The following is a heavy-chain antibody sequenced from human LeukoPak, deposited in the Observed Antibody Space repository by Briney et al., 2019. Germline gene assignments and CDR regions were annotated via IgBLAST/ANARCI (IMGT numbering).Heavy chain of an antibody. D-gene: IGHD1-26*01. CDR1: AFTFSSYA. Sequence: GGSLRLSCAASAFTFSSYAMSWVRQAPGKGLEWVSAITGSGVSTYYADSVKGRFTISRDNSKNTLYMQMNSLRDEDTAVYYCAKGSSPARSSVGTTSAFDIWGQGTMVTVS. V-gene: IGHV3-23*01. CDR3: AKGSSPARSSVGTTSAFDI. J-gene: IGHJ3*02. CDR2: ITGSGVST.